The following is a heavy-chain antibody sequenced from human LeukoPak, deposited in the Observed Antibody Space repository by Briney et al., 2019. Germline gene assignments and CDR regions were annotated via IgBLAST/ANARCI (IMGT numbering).Heavy chain of an antibody. CDR2: IIPIFGTA. D-gene: IGHD2-21*01. V-gene: IGHV1-69*05. J-gene: IGHJ4*02. Sequence: EASVKVSCKASGGTFSSYAISWVRQAPGQGLEWMGRIIPIFGTANYAQKFQGRVTITTDESTSTAYMELSSLRSEDTAVYYCARDEKIQEGVQCDWWGQGTLVTVSS. CDR3: ARDEKIQEGVQCDW. CDR1: GGTFSSYA.